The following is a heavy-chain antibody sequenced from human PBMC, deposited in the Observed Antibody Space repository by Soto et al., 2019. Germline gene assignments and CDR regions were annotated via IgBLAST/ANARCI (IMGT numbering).Heavy chain of an antibody. J-gene: IGHJ4*02. D-gene: IGHD2-2*01. CDR3: ARDRGYCSSTSCFAVRFDN. V-gene: IGHV3-23*01. Sequence: GSLRLSCAASGFTFSSYAMSWVRQAPGKGLEWVSAISGSGGSTYYADSVKGRFTISRDNSKNTLYLQMNSLRAEDTAVYYCARDRGYCSSTSCFAVRFDNWGQGTPVTVSS. CDR2: ISGSGGST. CDR1: GFTFSSYA.